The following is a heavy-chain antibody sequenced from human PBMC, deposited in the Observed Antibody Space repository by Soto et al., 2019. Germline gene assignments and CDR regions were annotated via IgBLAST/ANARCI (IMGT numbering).Heavy chain of an antibody. V-gene: IGHV1-69*13. J-gene: IGHJ4*02. CDR3: ARVPITMIVVGIPTYFDY. CDR2: IIPIFGTA. Sequence: ASVKVSCKASGGTFSSYAISWVRQAPGQGLEWMGGIIPIFGTANYAQKFQGRVTITADESTSTAYMELSSLRSEDTAVYYCARVPITMIVVGIPTYFDYWGQGTLVTVSS. D-gene: IGHD3-22*01. CDR1: GGTFSSYA.